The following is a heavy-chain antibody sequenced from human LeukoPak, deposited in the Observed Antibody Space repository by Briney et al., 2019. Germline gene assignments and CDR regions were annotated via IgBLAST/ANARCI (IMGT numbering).Heavy chain of an antibody. D-gene: IGHD3-3*01. CDR2: IYSGGDT. V-gene: IGHV3-66*02. J-gene: IGHJ4*02. CDR3: ARGFFNFED. CDR1: GFSVSGYY. Sequence: GGSLRLSCAASGFSVSGYYMSWVRQAPGRGQEWVSVIYSGGDTSYVDSVKGRFTVSRDNAKNTVDLHMNGLRPEDTAFYYCARGFFNFEDWGRGTLVTVSS.